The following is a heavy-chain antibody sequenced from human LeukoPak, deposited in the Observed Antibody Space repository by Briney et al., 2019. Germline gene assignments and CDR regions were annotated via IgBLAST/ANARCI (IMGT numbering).Heavy chain of an antibody. J-gene: IGHJ5*02. CDR1: GGTFSSYA. D-gene: IGHD3-10*01. CDR3: ARSMVRGVISWFDP. Sequence: SVKVSCKASGGTFSSYAISWVRQAPGQGLEWMGGIIPIFGTANYAQKFQGRVTITADESTSTAYMELSSLRSEDTAVYYCARSMVRGVISWFDPWGQGTLVTVSS. V-gene: IGHV1-69*01. CDR2: IIPIFGTA.